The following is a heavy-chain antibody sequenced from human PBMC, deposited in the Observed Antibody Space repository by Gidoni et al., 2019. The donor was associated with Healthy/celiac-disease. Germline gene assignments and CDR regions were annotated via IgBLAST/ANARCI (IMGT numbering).Heavy chain of an antibody. V-gene: IGHV3-48*01. CDR1: GFTFSSYS. Sequence: EVQLVESGGDLVQPGGSLRLSCAASGFTFSSYSMNWVRQAPGKGLEWVSYISSSSSTIYYADSVKGRFTISRDNAKNSLYLQMNSLRAEDTAVYYCAREGVYYYDSSGYPPGAFDIWGQGTMVTVSS. CDR3: AREGVYYYDSSGYPPGAFDI. J-gene: IGHJ3*02. CDR2: ISSSSSTI. D-gene: IGHD3-22*01.